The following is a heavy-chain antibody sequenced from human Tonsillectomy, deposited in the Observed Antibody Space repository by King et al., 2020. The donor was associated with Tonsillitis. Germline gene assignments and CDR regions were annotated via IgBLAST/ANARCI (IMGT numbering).Heavy chain of an antibody. CDR1: GGSISSGGYY. V-gene: IGHV4-31*03. CDR2: IYYSGST. Sequence: QLQESGPGLVKPSQTLSLTCTVSGGSISSGGYYWSWIRQHPGKGLEWIGYIYYSGSTYYNPSLKSRVTISVDTSKNQFSLKLSSVTAAATAVYYCARFYYYDSSGYPFHDAFDIWGQGTMVTVSS. CDR3: ARFYYYDSSGYPFHDAFDI. D-gene: IGHD3-22*01. J-gene: IGHJ3*02.